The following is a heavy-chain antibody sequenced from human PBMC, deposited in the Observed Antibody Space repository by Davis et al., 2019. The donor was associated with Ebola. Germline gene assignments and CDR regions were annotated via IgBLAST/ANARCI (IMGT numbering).Heavy chain of an antibody. J-gene: IGHJ4*02. D-gene: IGHD6-13*01. CDR1: GGSFSGYY. CDR2: INHSGST. Sequence: MPSETLSLTCAVYGGSFSGYYWSWIRQPPGKGLEWIGEINHSGSTNYNPSPKSRVTISADTSKNQFSLKLSSVTAADTAVYYCARGPQSGSSSWYLNYWGQGTLVTVSS. CDR3: ARGPQSGSSSWYLNY. V-gene: IGHV4-34*01.